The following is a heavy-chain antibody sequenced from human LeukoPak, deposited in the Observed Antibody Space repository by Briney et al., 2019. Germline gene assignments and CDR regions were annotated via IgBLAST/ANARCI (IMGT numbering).Heavy chain of an antibody. CDR3: ARVSGLGSYYDSSGYPDY. D-gene: IGHD3-22*01. CDR1: GFTFDDYG. J-gene: IGHJ4*02. Sequence: GGSLRLSCAASGFTFDDYGMSWVRQAPGKGREWVSGINWNGGSTGYADSVKGRFTISRDNAKNSLYLQMNSLRAEDTALYYCARVSGLGSYYDSSGYPDYWGQGTLVTVSS. CDR2: INWNGGST. V-gene: IGHV3-20*04.